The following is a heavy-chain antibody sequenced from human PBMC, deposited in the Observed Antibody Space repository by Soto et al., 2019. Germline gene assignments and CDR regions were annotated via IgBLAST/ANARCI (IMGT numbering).Heavy chain of an antibody. J-gene: IGHJ6*02. V-gene: IGHV1-69*06. CDR2: TIPLFGTT. CDR3: AARLTKRDDFYYYGMDV. D-gene: IGHD3-16*01. Sequence: AQLVQSGAEVKKPGSSVKVSCKASGGTLTNYAVSWVRQAPGQGLEWMGGTIPLFGTTNYPKKLQGRVTIIADKVTSTANMELTSLTSEDTAVYYCAARLTKRDDFYYYGMDVWGQGTTVTVSS. CDR1: GGTLTNYA.